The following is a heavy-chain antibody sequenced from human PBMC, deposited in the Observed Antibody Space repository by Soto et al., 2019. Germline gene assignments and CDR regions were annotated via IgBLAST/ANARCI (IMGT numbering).Heavy chain of an antibody. J-gene: IGHJ5*02. V-gene: IGHV1-69*01. D-gene: IGHD6-6*01. CDR1: GGTFSSYA. CDR3: ARSAGDIAARRSWFDP. CDR2: IIPIFGTA. Sequence: QVQLVQSGAEVKKPGSSVKVSCKASGGTFSSYAISWVRQAPGQGREWMGGIIPIFGTANYAQKFQGRVTITADESTSTAYMELSSLRSEDTAVYYCARSAGDIAARRSWFDPWGQGTLVTVSS.